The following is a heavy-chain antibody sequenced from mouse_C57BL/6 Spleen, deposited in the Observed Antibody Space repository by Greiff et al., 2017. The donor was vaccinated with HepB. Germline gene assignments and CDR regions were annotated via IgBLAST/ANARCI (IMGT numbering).Heavy chain of an antibody. D-gene: IGHD1-1*01. CDR1: GFTFSDYG. CDR3: ASDYGSRAWFAY. CDR2: ISSGSSTI. J-gene: IGHJ3*01. Sequence: EVMLVESGGGLVKPGGSLKLSCAASGFTFSDYGMHWVRQAPEKGLEWVAYISSGSSTIYYADTVKGRFTISRDNAKNTLFLQMTSLRSEDTAMYYCASDYGSRAWFAYWGQGTLVTVSA. V-gene: IGHV5-17*01.